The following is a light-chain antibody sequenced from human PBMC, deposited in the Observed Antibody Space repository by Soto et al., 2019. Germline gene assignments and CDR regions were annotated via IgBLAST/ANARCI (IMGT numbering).Light chain of an antibody. V-gene: IGKV3-20*01. Sequence: IVLTQSPGTLSLSPGERATLSCRASHSIDDNYLAWYRQTPGQAPRLLIYGASTRASGTPDKCSGSGSGTDFTLTISRLETADFVVYVGQQYGNSVTFGGGTKVESK. CDR3: QQYGNSVT. J-gene: IGKJ4*01. CDR2: GAS. CDR1: HSIDDNY.